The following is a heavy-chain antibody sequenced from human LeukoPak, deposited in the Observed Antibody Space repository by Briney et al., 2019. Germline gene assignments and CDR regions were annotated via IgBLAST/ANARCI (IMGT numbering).Heavy chain of an antibody. CDR3: ARGYYDILTGYSPPFFDY. Sequence: ASVKVSCKASGYTFTRYGISWVRQAPGQGLEWMGWISPYNGNTNYVQKLQGRVTMTTDTSTSTAYMELRSLRSDDTAVYYCARGYYDILTGYSPPFFDYWGQGTLVTVSS. J-gene: IGHJ4*02. D-gene: IGHD3-9*01. V-gene: IGHV1-18*01. CDR1: GYTFTRYG. CDR2: ISPYNGNT.